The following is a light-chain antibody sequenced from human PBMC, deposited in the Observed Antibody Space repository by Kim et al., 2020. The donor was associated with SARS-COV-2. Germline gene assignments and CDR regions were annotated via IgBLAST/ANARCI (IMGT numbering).Light chain of an antibody. CDR2: GAS. CDR1: RSITSN. CDR3: QQYDDWWT. J-gene: IGKJ1*01. Sequence: SVSPGERATRSCRASRSITSNLAGYQQKPGQAPRLVIDGASIRATGIPARFSGSGSGTEFTLSISNLQSEDVAVYYCQQYDDWWTFGQGTKVDIK. V-gene: IGKV3-15*01.